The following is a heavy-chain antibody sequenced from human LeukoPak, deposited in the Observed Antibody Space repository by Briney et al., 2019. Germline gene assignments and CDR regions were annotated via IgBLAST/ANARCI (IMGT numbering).Heavy chain of an antibody. CDR3: ARSRVLEPPLY. CDR2: INPNSGGT. V-gene: IGHV1-2*06. D-gene: IGHD1-1*01. J-gene: IGHJ4*02. CDR1: GYTFTGYY. Sequence: ASVKVSCKASGYTFTGYYMHWVRQAPGQGLEWMGRINPNSGGTNYAQKFQGRVTMTRDTSISTAYMELSRLGSDDTAVYYCARSRVLEPPLYRGQGTLVTVSS.